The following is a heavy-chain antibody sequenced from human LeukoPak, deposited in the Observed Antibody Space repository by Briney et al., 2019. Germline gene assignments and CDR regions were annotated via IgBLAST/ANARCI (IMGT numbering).Heavy chain of an antibody. CDR2: ISYSGSY. Sequence: PSETLSLTCAVSGGSVSSGRYYWSWIRQPPGKGLAYIGYISYSGSYDYNPSLKSRVTMSVDTSKNQFSLKLRSVTAADTAVYYCARGGSGISNAFDIWGQGTMVTVSS. D-gene: IGHD3-10*01. CDR3: ARGGSGISNAFDI. CDR1: GGSVSSGRYY. V-gene: IGHV4-61*01. J-gene: IGHJ3*02.